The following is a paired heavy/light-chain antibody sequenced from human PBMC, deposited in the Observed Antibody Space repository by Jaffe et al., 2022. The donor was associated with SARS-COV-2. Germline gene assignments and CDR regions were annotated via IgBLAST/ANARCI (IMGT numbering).Heavy chain of an antibody. J-gene: IGHJ4*02. CDR1: GFTFSDYA. CDR3: AKDGGQSSSPFDY. Sequence: EVQLLESGGGLVQPGGSLRLSCAASGFTFSDYAMSWVRQAPGRGLEWVSVIIGSGGRTYWADSMKGRFSISRDNTKNTLYLQMNGLRVEDTALYYCAKDGGQSSSPFDYWGQGTLVTVSS. D-gene: IGHD3-16*01. CDR2: IIGSGGRT. V-gene: IGHV3-23*01.
Light chain of an antibody. Sequence: DIQMTQSPSSLSASVGDRVTISCRASQTISTYLHWYQQKPGKAPKLLIYAASNLQSGVPSRFSGSGSGTDFTLTISSLHPEDFATYYCQQSFSTPRTFGQGTKVEIK. CDR2: AAS. V-gene: IGKV1-39*01. J-gene: IGKJ1*01. CDR3: QQSFSTPRT. CDR1: QTISTY.